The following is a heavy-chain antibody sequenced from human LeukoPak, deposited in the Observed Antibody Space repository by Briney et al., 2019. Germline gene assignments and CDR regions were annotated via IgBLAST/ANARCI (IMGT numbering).Heavy chain of an antibody. CDR2: ISSSSSYI. Sequence: GGSLRLSCAASGFTFSSYSMNWVRQAPGKGLEWVSSISSSSSYIYYADSVKGRFTISRDNAKNSLYLQMNSLRAEDTAVYYCARDPSSTSYGWIDPWGQGTLVTVSS. D-gene: IGHD2-2*01. CDR3: ARDPSSTSYGWIDP. V-gene: IGHV3-21*01. J-gene: IGHJ5*02. CDR1: GFTFSSYS.